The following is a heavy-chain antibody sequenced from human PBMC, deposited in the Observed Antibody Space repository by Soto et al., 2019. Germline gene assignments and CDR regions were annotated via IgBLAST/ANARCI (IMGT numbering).Heavy chain of an antibody. J-gene: IGHJ6*02. CDR3: ARVQTILKQDYYYYYGMDV. CDR1: GVTYSTFA. CDR2: VIPKFGTP. D-gene: IGHD3-9*01. V-gene: IGHV1-69*13. Sequence: SVKVSCKASGVTYSTFAISWVRQAPGQGLEWMGGVIPKFGTPNYPEKFQGRVTITADESTTTAYLELSSLRSEDTAVYYCARVQTILKQDYYYYYGMDVWGQGTAVTVSS.